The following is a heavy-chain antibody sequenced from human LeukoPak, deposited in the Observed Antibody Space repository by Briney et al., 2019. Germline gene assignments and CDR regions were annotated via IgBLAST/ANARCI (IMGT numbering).Heavy chain of an antibody. D-gene: IGHD1-1*01. CDR2: IYYSGST. J-gene: IGHJ3*02. CDR1: GGSISSSTYY. CDR3: ASRYFLDDAFDI. Sequence: SETLSLTCTVSGGSISSSTYYWGWIRQPPGKGREWIGNIYYSGSTYYNPSLKSRATISVDTSNNQFSLKLSSVTAADTAVYYCASRYFLDDAFDIWGQGTMVTVSS. V-gene: IGHV4-39*01.